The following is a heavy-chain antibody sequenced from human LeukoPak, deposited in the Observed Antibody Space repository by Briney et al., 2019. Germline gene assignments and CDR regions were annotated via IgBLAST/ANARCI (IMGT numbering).Heavy chain of an antibody. CDR3: ASELGYYYDSSGYYFDY. CDR1: GGTFSSYA. Sequence: SVKVSCKASGGTFSSYAISWVQQAPGQGLEWMGRIIPILGIANYAQKFQGRVTITADKSTSTAYMELSSLRSEDTAVYYCASELGYYYDSSGYYFDYWGQGTLVTVSS. CDR2: IIPILGIA. J-gene: IGHJ4*02. D-gene: IGHD3-22*01. V-gene: IGHV1-69*04.